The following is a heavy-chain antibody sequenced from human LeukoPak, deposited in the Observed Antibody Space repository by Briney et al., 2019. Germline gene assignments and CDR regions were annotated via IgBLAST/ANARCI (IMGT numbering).Heavy chain of an antibody. J-gene: IGHJ5*02. CDR3: ARRDWFDP. CDR2: ISSSNSTI. V-gene: IGHV3-48*01. Sequence: GGSLRLSRKAPGFSFSSYSMNWVRQAPGKGLEWVSYISSSNSTIYYADSVKGRFTISRDNAKNSLYLQMNSLRAEDTAVYYCARRDWFDPWGQGTLVTVSS. CDR1: GFSFSSYS.